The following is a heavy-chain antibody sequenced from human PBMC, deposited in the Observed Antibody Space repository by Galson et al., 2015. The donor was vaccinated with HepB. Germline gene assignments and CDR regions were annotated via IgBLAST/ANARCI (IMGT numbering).Heavy chain of an antibody. D-gene: IGHD6-13*01. J-gene: IGHJ4*02. CDR3: ARDAGKAAAGRKEVYFDY. CDR1: GFTFSSYA. Sequence: SLRLSCAASGFTFSSYAMHWVRQAPGKGLEWVAVISYDGSNKYYADSVKGRFTISRDNSKNTLYLQMNSLRAEDTAVYYCARDAGKAAAGRKEVYFDYWGQGTLVTVSS. CDR2: ISYDGSNK. V-gene: IGHV3-30*04.